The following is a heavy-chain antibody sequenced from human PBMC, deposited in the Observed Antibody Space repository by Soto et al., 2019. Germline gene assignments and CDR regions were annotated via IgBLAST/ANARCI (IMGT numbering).Heavy chain of an antibody. CDR2: IYYSGST. J-gene: IGHJ6*02. V-gene: IGHV4-39*01. Sequence: SETLSLTCTVSGGSISSSSYYWGWIRQPPGKGLEWIGSIYYSGSTYYNPSLKSRVTISVDTSKNQFSLKLSSVTAADTAVYYCARPSVDTAMVTDYYYGMDVWGQGTTVTVSS. CDR3: ARPSVDTAMVTDYYYGMDV. D-gene: IGHD5-18*01. CDR1: GGSISSSSYY.